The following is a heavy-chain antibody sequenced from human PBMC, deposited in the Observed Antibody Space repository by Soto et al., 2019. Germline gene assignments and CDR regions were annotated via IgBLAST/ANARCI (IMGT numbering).Heavy chain of an antibody. CDR1: GFTFSSYA. D-gene: IGHD4-17*01. Sequence: GGSLRLSCAASGFTFSSYAMSWVRQAPGKGLEWVSASSGSGGSTYYADSVKGRFTISRDNSKNTLYLQMNSLRAEDTAVYYCAKDSLSHYGDFSYYFDYWGQGTLVTVSS. V-gene: IGHV3-23*01. CDR3: AKDSLSHYGDFSYYFDY. CDR2: SSGSGGST. J-gene: IGHJ4*02.